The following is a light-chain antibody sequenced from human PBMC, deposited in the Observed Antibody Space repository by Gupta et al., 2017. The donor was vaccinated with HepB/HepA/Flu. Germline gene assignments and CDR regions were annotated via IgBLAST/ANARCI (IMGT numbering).Light chain of an antibody. CDR2: SNN. CDR3: AAWDDSLNGPV. V-gene: IGLV1-44*01. J-gene: IGLJ2*01. Sequence: QSVLTQPPSASGTPGHRATIHCSGSSSNIGSNTVNWYQQLPGTAPKLLIYSNNQRPSGVPDRFSGSKSGTSASLAISGLQSEDEADYYCAAWDDSLNGPVFGGGTKLTVL. CDR1: SSNIGSNT.